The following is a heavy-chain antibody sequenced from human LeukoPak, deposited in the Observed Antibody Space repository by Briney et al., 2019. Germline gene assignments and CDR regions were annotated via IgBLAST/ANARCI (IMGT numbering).Heavy chain of an antibody. Sequence: SQTLSLTCTVSGGSISSGTYYWSWIRQPAGKGLEWIGRIYTGGGTNYNPSLKSRVTISVDTSKNQFSLKLNSVTAADTAVYYCARDKGIVGATNEPDAFDIWGQGKMVTVS. CDR1: GGSISSGTYY. V-gene: IGHV4-61*02. J-gene: IGHJ3*02. D-gene: IGHD1-26*01. CDR3: ARDKGIVGATNEPDAFDI. CDR2: IYTGGGT.